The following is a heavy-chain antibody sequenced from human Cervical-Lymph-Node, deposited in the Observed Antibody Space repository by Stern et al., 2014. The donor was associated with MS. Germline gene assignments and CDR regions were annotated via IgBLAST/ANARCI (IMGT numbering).Heavy chain of an antibody. Sequence: VQLVESGAEVKKPGSSVKVSCKASGGTFSSYTIGWGRQAPGQGLAWMGGMIPMFGIANYAEKFQGRVTITADESTSTAYMDLSTLRSEDTAVYYCARATSDYIWGSYRYLDYWGQGTQVTVSS. CDR3: ARATSDYIWGSYRYLDY. V-gene: IGHV1-69*01. CDR1: GGTFSSYT. J-gene: IGHJ4*02. D-gene: IGHD3-16*02. CDR2: MIPMFGIA.